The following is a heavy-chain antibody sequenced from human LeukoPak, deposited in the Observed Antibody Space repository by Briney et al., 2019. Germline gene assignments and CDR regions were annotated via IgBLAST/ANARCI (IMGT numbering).Heavy chain of an antibody. CDR3: ARLGRTYYDFWSGP. Sequence: SETLSLTCTVSGGSISSSSYYWGWIRQPPGKGLEWIGTIYYRGSTYYNPSLKSRVTISVDTSKNQFSLKLTSVTAADTAVYYCARLGRTYYDFWSGPWGQGTLVTVSS. J-gene: IGHJ5*02. D-gene: IGHD3-3*01. V-gene: IGHV4-39*01. CDR1: GGSISSSSYY. CDR2: IYYRGST.